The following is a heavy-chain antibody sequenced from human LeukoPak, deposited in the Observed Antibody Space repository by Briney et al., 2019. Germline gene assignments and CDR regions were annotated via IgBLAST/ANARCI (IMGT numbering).Heavy chain of an antibody. V-gene: IGHV5-51*01. J-gene: IGHJ4*02. CDR1: GYIFTTYW. CDR3: ARLVTSYFDY. CDR2: IYPGDSDT. Sequence: GESLKISCKGSGYIFTTYWIAWVRQMPGKGLEWMGIIYPGDSDTRYSPSFQGQVTISADKSISTAYLQWGSLKASDTAMYYCARLVTSYFDYWGQGTLVTVSS. D-gene: IGHD4-11*01.